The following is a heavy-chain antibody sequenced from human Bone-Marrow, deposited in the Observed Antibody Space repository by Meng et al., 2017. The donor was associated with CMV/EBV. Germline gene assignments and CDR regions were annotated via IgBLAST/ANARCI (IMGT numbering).Heavy chain of an antibody. CDR3: AREASSNSRGFDP. J-gene: IGHJ5*02. Sequence: LSLTCAASGFTFSSYGMHWVRQAPGKGLEWVAFIRYDGSNKYYADSVKGRFTISRDNSKNTLYLQMNSLRAEDTAVYYCAREASSNSRGFDPWGQGTLVTVSS. CDR1: GFTFSSYG. V-gene: IGHV3-30*02. CDR2: IRYDGSNK. D-gene: IGHD4-11*01.